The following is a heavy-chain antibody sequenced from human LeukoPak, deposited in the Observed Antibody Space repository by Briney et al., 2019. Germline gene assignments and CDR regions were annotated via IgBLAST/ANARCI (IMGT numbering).Heavy chain of an antibody. CDR1: GFPFSSYA. CDR2: ISYDGSNK. CDR3: ARDRDYCSGGSCYWGGVYY. D-gene: IGHD2-15*01. J-gene: IGHJ4*02. V-gene: IGHV3-30-3*01. Sequence: GALRLSCAASGFPFSSYAMHWVRQAPGKGLEWVAVISYDGSNKYYADSVRGRFTISRDNSKNTLYLQMNSLRAEDTAVYYCARDRDYCSGGSCYWGGVYYWGQGTMVTVSS.